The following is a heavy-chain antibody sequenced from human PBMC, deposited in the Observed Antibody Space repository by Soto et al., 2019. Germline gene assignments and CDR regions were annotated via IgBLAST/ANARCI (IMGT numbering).Heavy chain of an antibody. CDR1: GFTFNTYG. V-gene: IGHV3-33*01. Sequence: QVQLVESGGGVVQPGTSLRLSCAASGFTFNTYGMHWVRQAPGKGLEWVAVIWYDGSNINYSDSVKGRFTISRDNSKNMVFLLMNSLRVEDTGVYYCGRGYNYADHWGQGALVTVSS. J-gene: IGHJ4*02. D-gene: IGHD5-18*01. CDR2: IWYDGSNI. CDR3: GRGYNYADH.